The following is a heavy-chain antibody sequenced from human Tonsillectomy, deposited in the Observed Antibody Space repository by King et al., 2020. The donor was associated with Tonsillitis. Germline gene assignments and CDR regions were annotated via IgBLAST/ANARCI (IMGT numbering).Heavy chain of an antibody. CDR3: ARVDYYDSSGYYSYYYGMDV. CDR1: GGSFSGYY. CDR2: INHSGST. V-gene: IGHV4-34*01. J-gene: IGHJ6*02. Sequence: VQLQQWGAGLLKPSETLSLTCAVYGGSFSGYYWSWIRQPPGKGLEWIGEINHSGSTNYNPSLKSRVTISVDTSKNQFSLKLSSVTAADTAVYYCARVDYYDSSGYYSYYYGMDVWGQGTTVTVSS. D-gene: IGHD3-22*01.